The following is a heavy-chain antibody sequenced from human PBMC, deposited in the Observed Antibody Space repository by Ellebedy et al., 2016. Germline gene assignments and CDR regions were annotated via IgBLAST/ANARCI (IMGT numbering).Heavy chain of an antibody. D-gene: IGHD1-26*01. J-gene: IGHJ4*02. CDR3: ARGAPFGKWELPFDH. CDR2: INGNGGRT. V-gene: IGHV3-20*04. Sequence: GESLKISCAVSGFTFSRHWMHWVRQVPGKGLEWVSGINGNGGRTGYGGSVMGRFTISRDNAKNSLYLQMNSLTAEDTALYYCARGAPFGKWELPFDHWGQGTLVTASS. CDR1: GFTFSRHW.